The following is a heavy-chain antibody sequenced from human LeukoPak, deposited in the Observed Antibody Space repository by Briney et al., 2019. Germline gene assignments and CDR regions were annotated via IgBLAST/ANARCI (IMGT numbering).Heavy chain of an antibody. J-gene: IGHJ5*02. CDR3: ARHEGCSVGNCAGDRFDP. V-gene: IGHV4-39*01. Sequence: SETLSLTCTVSGGSVSTAPYYWGWVRQTPGTGLEWIGAIYYSGTTYYNPSLKSRVTISVDTSKNEFSLKLRSVTAADTAVYYCARHEGCSVGNCAGDRFDPRGQGTLVTVSS. CDR1: GGSVSTAPYY. D-gene: IGHD2-15*01. CDR2: IYYSGTT.